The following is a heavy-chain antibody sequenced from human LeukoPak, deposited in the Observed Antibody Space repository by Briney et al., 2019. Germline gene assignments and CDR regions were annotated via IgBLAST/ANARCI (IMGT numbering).Heavy chain of an antibody. Sequence: SATLSLTCTVSGGSISSSSYYWGWIRQPPGKGLEWIGSIYYSGSTYYNPSLKSRVTISVDTSKNQFSLKLSSVTAADTAVYYCARASDYGDYYFDYWGQGTLVTVSS. CDR2: IYYSGST. CDR3: ARASDYGDYYFDY. V-gene: IGHV4-39*07. CDR1: GGSISSSSYY. J-gene: IGHJ4*02. D-gene: IGHD4-17*01.